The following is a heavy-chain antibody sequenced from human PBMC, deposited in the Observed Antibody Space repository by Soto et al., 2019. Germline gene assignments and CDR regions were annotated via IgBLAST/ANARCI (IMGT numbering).Heavy chain of an antibody. CDR1: GFSFSSHG. CDR3: AIDPPGGDYWAGFQY. D-gene: IGHD3-22*01. Sequence: QVQLVESGGGVFQPGRSLTLSCLVSGFSFSSHGMHRIRQAPGKGLEWMAVISYDGGNKNYADSGKYRFTISRANSKNRVFLQINSLRPEDTAVDFCAIDPPGGDYWAGFQYWGQGTLVIVSS. CDR2: ISYDGGNK. J-gene: IGHJ4*02. V-gene: IGHV3-30*03.